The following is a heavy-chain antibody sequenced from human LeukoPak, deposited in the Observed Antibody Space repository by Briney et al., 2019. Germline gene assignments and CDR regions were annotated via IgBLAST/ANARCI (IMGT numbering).Heavy chain of an antibody. D-gene: IGHD6-13*01. CDR2: ISYDGSNK. CDR3: ARDDLYSSSWYAPDAFDI. V-gene: IGHV3-30-3*01. J-gene: IGHJ3*02. Sequence: GGSLRLSCAASGFTFSSYAMHWVRQAPGKGLEWVAVISYDGSNKYYADSVKGRFTISRDNSKNTLYLQMNSLRAEDTAVYYCARDDLYSSSWYAPDAFDIWGQGTMVTVSS. CDR1: GFTFSSYA.